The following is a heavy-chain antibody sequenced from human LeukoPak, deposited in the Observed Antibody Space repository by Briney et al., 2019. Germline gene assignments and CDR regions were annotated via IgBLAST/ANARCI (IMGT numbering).Heavy chain of an antibody. CDR3: AREEYSSGWYEVRHYDY. V-gene: IGHV3-74*01. D-gene: IGHD6-19*01. CDR2: INSDGSST. CDR1: GFTFSSYW. J-gene: IGHJ4*02. Sequence: GGSLRLSCAASGFTFSSYWMHWVCQAPGKGLVWVSRINSDGSSTSYADSVKGRFTISRDNAKNTLYLQMNSLRAEDTAVYYCAREEYSSGWYEVRHYDYWGQGTLVTVSS.